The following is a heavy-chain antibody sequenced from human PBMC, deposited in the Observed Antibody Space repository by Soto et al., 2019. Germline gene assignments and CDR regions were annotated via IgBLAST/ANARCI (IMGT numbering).Heavy chain of an antibody. V-gene: IGHV1-69*13. J-gene: IGHJ6*02. CDR3: ARDLTPNAYYDFWSGYYSPEDYYGMDV. Sequence: SVKVSCKASGGTFSSYAISWVRQAPGQGLEWMGGVIPIFGTANYAQKFQGRVTITADESTSTAYMELSSLRSEDTAVYYCARDLTPNAYYDFWSGYYSPEDYYGMDVWGQGTTVTVSS. CDR2: VIPIFGTA. D-gene: IGHD3-3*01. CDR1: GGTFSSYA.